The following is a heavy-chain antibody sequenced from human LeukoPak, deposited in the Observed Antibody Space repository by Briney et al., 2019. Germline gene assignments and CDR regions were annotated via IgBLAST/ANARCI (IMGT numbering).Heavy chain of an antibody. CDR2: IRGDGATK. CDR3: AKDQYRDYFRGADY. J-gene: IGHJ4*02. D-gene: IGHD2/OR15-2a*01. CDR1: EFTFSTYG. Sequence: GGSLRLSCAASEFTFSTYGMSWVRQAPGKGLEWVSAIRGDGATKFYADSVKGRFTVSRDNSKNTLYLQMNSLRAEDTAVYYCAKDQYRDYFRGADYWGQGTLVTVSS. V-gene: IGHV3-23*01.